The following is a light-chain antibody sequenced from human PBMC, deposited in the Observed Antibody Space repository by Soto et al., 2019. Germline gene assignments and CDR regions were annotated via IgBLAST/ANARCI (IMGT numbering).Light chain of an antibody. CDR1: QSVSSN. Sequence: EIVMTQSPATLSVSPGERATLSCRASQSVSSNLAWYQQKPGQAARLLIYGASPRATGIPAWFSGSGSGTEVTHNISSRQSEDFAVYYFHQYNNWPPWTGGQGTKVEIK. CDR3: HQYNNWPPWT. V-gene: IGKV3-15*01. J-gene: IGKJ1*01. CDR2: GAS.